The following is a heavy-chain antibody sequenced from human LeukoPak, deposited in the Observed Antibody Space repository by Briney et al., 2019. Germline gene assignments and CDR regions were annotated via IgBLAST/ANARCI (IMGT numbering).Heavy chain of an antibody. D-gene: IGHD2-2*02. CDR1: GGIFSSYA. CDR2: IIPIFGTA. V-gene: IGHV1-69*13. Sequence: WASVKVSCKASGGIFSSYAISWVRQAPGQGLEWMGGIIPIFGTANCAQKFQGRVTITADESTSTAYMELSSLRSEDTAVYYCATCARNFYCYRFDYWGQGTLVTVSS. J-gene: IGHJ4*02. CDR3: ATCARNFYCYRFDY.